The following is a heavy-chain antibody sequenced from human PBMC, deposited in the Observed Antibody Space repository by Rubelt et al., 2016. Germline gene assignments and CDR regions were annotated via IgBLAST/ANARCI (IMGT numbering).Heavy chain of an antibody. CDR1: GYTFTSYG. J-gene: IGHJ4*02. Sequence: QVQLVQSGAEVKKPGASVKVSCKASGYTFTSYGISWVRQAPGQGLEWMGWISAYNGNTNYAQKLQGRVTMTTDTSTSTAYMEPRSLRSDDTAVYYCARTKTVEMATIPLAYWGQGTLVTVSS. V-gene: IGHV1-18*01. D-gene: IGHD5-24*01. CDR3: ARTKTVEMATIPLAY. CDR2: ISAYNGNT.